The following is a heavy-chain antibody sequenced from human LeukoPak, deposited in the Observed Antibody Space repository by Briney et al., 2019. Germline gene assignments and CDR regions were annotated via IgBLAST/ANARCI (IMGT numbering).Heavy chain of an antibody. J-gene: IGHJ6*03. CDR3: ARGGIWFAPYYYYMDV. V-gene: IGHV4-59*11. D-gene: IGHD3-10*01. CDR2: IYYSGST. Sequence: SETLSLTCTVSGGSTSSHYWSWIRHPPGKGLGWIGYIYYSGSTNYNPSLKSRVTISVDTSKNQFSLKLSSVTAADTAVYYCARGGIWFAPYYYYMDVWGKGTTVTVSS. CDR1: GGSTSSHY.